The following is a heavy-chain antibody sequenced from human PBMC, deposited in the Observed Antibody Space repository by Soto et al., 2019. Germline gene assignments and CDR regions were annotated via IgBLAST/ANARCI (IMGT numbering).Heavy chain of an antibody. V-gene: IGHV4-59*08. CDR1: GDSLIGDHY. Sequence: PAETLSLTCAVTGDSLIGDHYWSWIRQHPGKGLEWIGYISYSGSTNYNPSLKSRVTISVDTSKNQFSLKLSSVTAADTAVYYCARHDYFSHIDYWGQGTLVTVS. CDR3: ARHDYFSHIDY. CDR2: ISYSGST. D-gene: IGHD4-17*01. J-gene: IGHJ4*02.